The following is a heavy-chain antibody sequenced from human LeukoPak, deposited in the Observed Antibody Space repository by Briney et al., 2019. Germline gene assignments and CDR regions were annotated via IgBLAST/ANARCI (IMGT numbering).Heavy chain of an antibody. J-gene: IGHJ4*02. CDR1: GFTFSSYA. CDR3: AKDQSSRTYDSSGYYQSPFDY. V-gene: IGHV3-23*01. Sequence: PGGSLRLSCAASGFTFSSYAMSWVRQAPGKGLEWVSAISGSGGSTYYADSVKGRFTISRDNSKNTLYLQMNSLRAEDTAVYYCAKDQSSRTYDSSGYYQSPFDYWGQGTLVTVSS. CDR2: ISGSGGST. D-gene: IGHD3-22*01.